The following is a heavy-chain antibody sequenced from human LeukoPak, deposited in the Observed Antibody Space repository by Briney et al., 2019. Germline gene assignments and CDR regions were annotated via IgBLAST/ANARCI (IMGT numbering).Heavy chain of an antibody. Sequence: ASVKVSCKASGGTFSSYAISWARQAPGQGLEWMGGIIPIFGTANYAQRFQGRVTITADESTSTAYMELSSPRSEDTAVYYCARVGSGTTTLRWFDPWGQGTLVTVSS. CDR3: ARVGSGTTTLRWFDP. J-gene: IGHJ5*02. CDR1: GGTFSSYA. D-gene: IGHD4-17*01. CDR2: IIPIFGTA. V-gene: IGHV1-69*13.